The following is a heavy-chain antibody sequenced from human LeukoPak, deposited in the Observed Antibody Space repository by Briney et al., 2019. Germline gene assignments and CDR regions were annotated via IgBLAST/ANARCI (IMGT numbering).Heavy chain of an antibody. CDR1: GGSFSGYY. J-gene: IGHJ4*02. CDR3: ARHLPEYQLPYFDY. D-gene: IGHD2-2*01. Sequence: PSETLSLTCAVYGGSFSGYYWSWIRQPPGKGLEWIGEINHSGSTNYNPSLKSRVTISVDTSKNQFSLKLSSVTAADTAVYYCARHLPEYQLPYFDYWGQGTLVTVSS. CDR2: INHSGST. V-gene: IGHV4-34*01.